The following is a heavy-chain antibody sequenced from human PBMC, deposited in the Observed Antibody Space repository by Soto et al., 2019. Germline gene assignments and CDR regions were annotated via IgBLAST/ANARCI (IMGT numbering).Heavy chain of an antibody. CDR1: GASIRSYH. Sequence: QVQLQESGPGLVKPSETLSLTCAVSGASIRSYHWCWIRQPAGKGLEWIGRMQHTGNTNYNPSLKKRVTMSVDTSKNQISLKMTSVTAAATAVYFCAKDVSSSRWFDTWGQGILVIVSS. CDR2: MQHTGNT. V-gene: IGHV4-4*07. CDR3: AKDVSSSRWFDT. J-gene: IGHJ5*02. D-gene: IGHD3-16*01.